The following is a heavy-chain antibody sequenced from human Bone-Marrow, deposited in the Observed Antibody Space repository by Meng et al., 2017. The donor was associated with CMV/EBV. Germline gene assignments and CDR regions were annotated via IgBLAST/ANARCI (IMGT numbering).Heavy chain of an antibody. V-gene: IGHV1-18*01. CDR1: GYTFTSYG. D-gene: IGHD5-12*01. CDR3: ARGYSCYGPSYYYYGMAV. Sequence: ASVKVSCKASGYTFTSYGISWVRQAPGQGLEWMGWISAYNGNTNYAQKLQGRVTMTTDTSTSTAYMELRSLRSDDTAVYYCARGYSCYGPSYYYYGMAVWGQGTTVTGSS. CDR2: ISAYNGNT. J-gene: IGHJ6*01.